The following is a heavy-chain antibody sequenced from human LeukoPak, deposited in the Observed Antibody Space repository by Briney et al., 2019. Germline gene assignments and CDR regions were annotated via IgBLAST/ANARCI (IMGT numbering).Heavy chain of an antibody. D-gene: IGHD2-2*01. CDR2: ISYDGSNK. V-gene: IGHV3-30*18. CDR1: GFTLSDYG. J-gene: IGHJ4*02. CDR3: AKVKTSSFYYFDN. Sequence: GGSLRLSCAAPGFTLSDYGMHWVRQAPGKGLEWVAVISYDGSNKYYADSVKGRFTLSRDNSKNTLYLQMNRLRTEDTAVYYCAKVKTSSFYYFDNWGQGTLVTVSS.